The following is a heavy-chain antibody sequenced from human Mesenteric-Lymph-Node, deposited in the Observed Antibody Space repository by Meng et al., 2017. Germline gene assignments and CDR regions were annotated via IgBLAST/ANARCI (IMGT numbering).Heavy chain of an antibody. V-gene: IGHV1-2*02. D-gene: IGHD3-9*01. CDR3: ARVDYSLLTGYYMVDP. Sequence: ASVKVSCKASGYTFTDYYILWVRQAPGQGLEWMGWINPNSGAKDYAQKFQGRVTMTRDTSISTAYMELSRLRSDDTAVYICARVDYSLLTGYYMVDPWGQGTLVTVSS. CDR1: GYTFTDYY. CDR2: INPNSGAK. J-gene: IGHJ5*02.